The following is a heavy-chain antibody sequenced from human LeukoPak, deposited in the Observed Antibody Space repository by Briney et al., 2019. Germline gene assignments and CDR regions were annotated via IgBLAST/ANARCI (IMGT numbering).Heavy chain of an antibody. CDR2: IYYSGST. CDR3: ARDRGATIAAAPLGY. D-gene: IGHD6-13*01. V-gene: IGHV4-31*03. J-gene: IGHJ4*02. Sequence: SQTLSLTCTVSGGSISSGDYYWSWIRQHPGKGLEWIGYIYYSGSTYYNPSLKSRVTISVDTSKNQFSLKLSSVTAADTAVYYCARDRGATIAAAPLGYWGQGTLVTVSS. CDR1: GGSISSGDYY.